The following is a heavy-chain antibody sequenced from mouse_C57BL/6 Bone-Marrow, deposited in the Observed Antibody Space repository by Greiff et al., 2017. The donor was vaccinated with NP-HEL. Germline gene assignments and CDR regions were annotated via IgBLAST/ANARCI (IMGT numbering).Heavy chain of an antibody. V-gene: IGHV1-81*01. CDR2: IYPRSGNT. CDR1: GYTFTSYG. CDR3: ARFATTVVAPNY. J-gene: IGHJ2*01. D-gene: IGHD1-1*01. Sequence: QVQLKQSGAELARPGASVKLSCKASGYTFTSYGISWVKQRTGQGLEWIGEIYPRSGNTYYNEKFKGKATLTADKSSSTAYMERRSLTSEDSAVYFCARFATTVVAPNYWGQGTTLTVSS.